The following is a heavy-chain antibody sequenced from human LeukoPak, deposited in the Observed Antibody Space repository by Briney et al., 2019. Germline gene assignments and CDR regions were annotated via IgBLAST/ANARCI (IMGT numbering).Heavy chain of an antibody. D-gene: IGHD2-21*02. CDR1: GYSFTSYW. CDR2: IDPSVSYT. J-gene: IGHJ4*02. CDR3: ARHLSHSVVVTVPFDY. Sequence: GESLKISCKGSGYSFTSYWMSWVRQMPGEGLGLMGRIDPSVSYTHYSLSFQGHVTISAHKSISTASLQSSSLKASHTAMYFCARHLSHSVVVTVPFDYWGQGTLVTVSS. V-gene: IGHV5-10-1*01.